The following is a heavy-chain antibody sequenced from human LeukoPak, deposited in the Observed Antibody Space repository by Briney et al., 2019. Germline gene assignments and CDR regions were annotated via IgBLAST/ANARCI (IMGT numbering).Heavy chain of an antibody. J-gene: IGHJ4*02. CDR2: ISSSSSTI. CDR1: GFTFSSYS. CDR3: ARDPRFLEWLPYDY. Sequence: GGSLRLSCAASGFTFSSYSMIWVRQAPGKGLEWVSYISSSSSTIYYADSVKGRFTISRDNAKNSLYLQMNSLRAEDTAVYYCARDPRFLEWLPYDYWGQGTLVTVSS. V-gene: IGHV3-48*01. D-gene: IGHD3-3*01.